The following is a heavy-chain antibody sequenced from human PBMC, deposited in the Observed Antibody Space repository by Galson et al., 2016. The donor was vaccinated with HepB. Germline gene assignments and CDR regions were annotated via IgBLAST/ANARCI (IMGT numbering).Heavy chain of an antibody. J-gene: IGHJ3*01. CDR3: ARPRRAAAIDAFAL. Sequence: SETLSLTCTVSGGSISSYYWSWIRQPPGKGLEWIGYFFAGGSSIYNPSPKRRVDISGDPSKNFISLRLTFVTAADTAMYYCARPRRAAAIDAFALWGQGTPVTVSS. V-gene: IGHV4-59*01. CDR1: GGSISSYY. CDR2: FFAGGSS.